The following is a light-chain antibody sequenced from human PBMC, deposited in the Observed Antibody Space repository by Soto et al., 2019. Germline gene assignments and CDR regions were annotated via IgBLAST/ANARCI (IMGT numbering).Light chain of an antibody. CDR3: HQYGRSSLT. CDR2: DAS. Sequence: ELVLTQSPATLSVSPGERATLSCRASQGVGSTLAWYQQEPGQAPRLLIYDASTRATGIPDRFSGSGSGTDFTLTISRLEPEDSAVYYCHQYGRSSLTFGGGTKVEIK. V-gene: IGKV3-20*01. CDR1: QGVGST. J-gene: IGKJ4*01.